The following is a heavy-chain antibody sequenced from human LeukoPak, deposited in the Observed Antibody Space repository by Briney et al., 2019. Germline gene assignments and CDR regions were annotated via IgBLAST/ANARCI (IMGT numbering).Heavy chain of an antibody. CDR1: GDSISNSHYY. V-gene: IGHV4-39*01. CDR3: ARHLITYPDAFDV. D-gene: IGHD3-10*01. J-gene: IGHJ3*01. Sequence: ETLSLTCTVSGDSISNSHYYWGWIRQPPGKGLEWIGTIYYSGITYYNPSLKSRVTISVDTSKKQFSLKLNSVTAADTSVYYCARHLITYPDAFDVRGQGTMVTVSS. CDR2: IYYSGIT.